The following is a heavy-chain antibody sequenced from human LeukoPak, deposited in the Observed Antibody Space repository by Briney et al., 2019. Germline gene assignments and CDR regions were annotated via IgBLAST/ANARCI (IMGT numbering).Heavy chain of an antibody. Sequence: GESLKISCKASGYSFTSYWIGWVRQMPGKGLEWMGIIYPGDSDTRYSPSFQGQVTISADKSISTAYLQWSSLKASDTAMYYCARQSHFDWYAFDIWGQGTMVTVSS. J-gene: IGHJ3*02. CDR2: IYPGDSDT. CDR1: GYSFTSYW. D-gene: IGHD3-9*01. CDR3: ARQSHFDWYAFDI. V-gene: IGHV5-51*01.